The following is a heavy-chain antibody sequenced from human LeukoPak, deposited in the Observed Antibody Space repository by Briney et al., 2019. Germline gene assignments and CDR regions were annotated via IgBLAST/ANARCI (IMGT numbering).Heavy chain of an antibody. CDR2: IYTADVTCCADGTT. V-gene: IGHV3-NL1*01. D-gene: IGHD3-22*01. CDR1: GFTFSHYA. J-gene: IGHJ4*02. CDR3: ASSFDRDSSGYDRPPGY. Sequence: GESLRLSCAASGFTFSHYAMYWVRQAPGKGLEWVSVIYTADVTCCADGTTFYADSVKGRFTISRDNSKNTMYLQMNSLRGDDTAVYYCASSFDRDSSGYDRPPGYWGQGTLVTVSS.